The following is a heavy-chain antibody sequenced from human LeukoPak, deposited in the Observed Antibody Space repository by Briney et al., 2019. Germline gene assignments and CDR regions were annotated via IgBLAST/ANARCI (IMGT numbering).Heavy chain of an antibody. J-gene: IGHJ4*02. Sequence: SGTLSLTCAVSGGSISSSNWWSWVRQPPGKGLEWIGEIYHSGSTNYNPSLKSRVTISVDTSKNQFSLKLSSVTAADTAVYYCARRSRRDYYGSGGDIDYWGQGTLVTVSS. V-gene: IGHV4-4*02. D-gene: IGHD3-10*01. CDR1: GGSISSSNW. CDR3: ARRSRRDYYGSGGDIDY. CDR2: IYHSGST.